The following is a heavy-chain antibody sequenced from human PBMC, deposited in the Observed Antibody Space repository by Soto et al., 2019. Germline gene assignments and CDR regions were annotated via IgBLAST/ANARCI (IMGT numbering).Heavy chain of an antibody. CDR1: GYSISSGYY. D-gene: IGHD3-16*02. J-gene: IGHJ4*02. CDR2: IYHSGST. V-gene: IGHV4-38-2*01. CDR3: ARGNYDYVWGSYRSNYFAY. Sequence: WRTLSLTCAVSGYSISSGYYWGWIRQPPGKGLEWIGSIYHSGSTYYNPSLKSRVTISVDTSKNQFSLKLSSVTAADTAVYYCARGNYDYVWGSYRSNYFAYWGQGTLVTVSS.